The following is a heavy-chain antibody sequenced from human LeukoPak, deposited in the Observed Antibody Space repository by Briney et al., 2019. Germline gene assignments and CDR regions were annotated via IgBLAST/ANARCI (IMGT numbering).Heavy chain of an antibody. V-gene: IGHV3-21*01. CDR1: GFTFSSYS. Sequence: GGSLRLSCAASGFTFSSYSMNWVRQAPGKGLEWVSSISSSSSYIYYADSVKGRFTISRDNAKNSLYLQMNSLRAEETAVYYCARDERSTIFGVVFYYMDVWGKGTTVTVSS. CDR3: ARDERSTIFGVVFYYMDV. D-gene: IGHD3-3*01. J-gene: IGHJ6*03. CDR2: ISSSSSYI.